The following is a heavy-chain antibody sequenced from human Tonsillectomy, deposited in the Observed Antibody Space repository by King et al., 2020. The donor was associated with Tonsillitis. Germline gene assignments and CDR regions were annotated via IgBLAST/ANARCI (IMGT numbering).Heavy chain of an antibody. V-gene: IGHV3-73*02. CDR1: GITFSGSS. D-gene: IGHD6-6*01. CDR2: IRSKANSYAT. J-gene: IGHJ4*02. CDR3: TRSAQLAAFDY. Sequence: VQLVESGGGLVQPGGSLKLSCVASGITFSGSSMHWVRQTSGKGLECVGRIRSKANSYATAYAASVTGRFNISRDDSKNTAYLQMNSLKTQDTAVYYCTRSAQLAAFDYWGQGTLVTVSS.